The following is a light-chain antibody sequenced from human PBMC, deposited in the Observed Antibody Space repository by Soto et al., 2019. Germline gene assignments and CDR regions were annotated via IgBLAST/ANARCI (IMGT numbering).Light chain of an antibody. V-gene: IGKV3-20*01. CDR1: QSVSSSY. CDR2: GAS. CDR3: QQYGSSPMYT. J-gene: IGKJ2*01. Sequence: EIVLTQSPGTLSLSPGERATLSCRASQSVSSSYLAWYQQKPGQAPRLLIYGASSRATGIPDRFSGSGSGTDFALTISILEPEDFVVYYCQQYGSSPMYTFGQGTKLEIK.